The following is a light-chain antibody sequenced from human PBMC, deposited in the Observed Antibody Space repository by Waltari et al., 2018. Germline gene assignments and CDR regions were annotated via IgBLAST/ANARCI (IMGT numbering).Light chain of an antibody. CDR1: QGVSSSS. Sequence: EIVLTQSPDTLSLSPGERATLSCRASQGVSSSSLAWYQQKPGQAPRLLIYGASSKSTGIPDRFSGSGSGTHFTLTISRLEPEDFAVYYCQQYGSSPRTFGQGTKLEIK. J-gene: IGKJ2*01. CDR2: GAS. V-gene: IGKV3-20*01. CDR3: QQYGSSPRT.